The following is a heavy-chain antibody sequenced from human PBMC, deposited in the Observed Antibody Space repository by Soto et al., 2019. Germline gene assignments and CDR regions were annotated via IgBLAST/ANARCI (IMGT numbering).Heavy chain of an antibody. D-gene: IGHD2-15*01. CDR2: ISGSGDST. CDR3: ANQGYCSGGTCYYYYGTDI. Sequence: GGSLRLSCAASGFNFRYYAMTWVRQAPGKGLEWVSAISGSGDSTFYADSVKGRFTISRDNSKNTLYLQMNSLRGEDTAVYYCANQGYCSGGTCYYYYGTDIWGQGTTVTVS. CDR1: GFNFRYYA. V-gene: IGHV3-23*01. J-gene: IGHJ6*02.